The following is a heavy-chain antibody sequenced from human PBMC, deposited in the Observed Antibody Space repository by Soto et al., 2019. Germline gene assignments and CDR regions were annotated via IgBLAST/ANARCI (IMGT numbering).Heavy chain of an antibody. V-gene: IGHV3-33*01. CDR1: GFTFSSYG. CDR2: IWYDGSNK. D-gene: IGHD3-10*01. CDR3: ATLGESYAFDI. Sequence: QVQLVESGGGVVLPGRSLRLSCAASGFTFSSYGMHWVRQAPGKGLEWVAVIWYDGSNKYYADSVKGRFTISRDNSKNTLYLQMNSLRAEDKAVYYCATLGESYAFDIWGQGTMVTVSS. J-gene: IGHJ3*02.